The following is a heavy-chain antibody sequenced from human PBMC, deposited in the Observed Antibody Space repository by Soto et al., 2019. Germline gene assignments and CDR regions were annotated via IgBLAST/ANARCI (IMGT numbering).Heavy chain of an antibody. CDR3: AKGAYEFWSGYLGFDP. Sequence: EVQLVESGGGLVQPGRSLRLSCAASGFSFDDYAMHWVRQAPGKGLEWVSGINWNSGSIGYADSVKGRFTISRDNAKNSVYLQMNSLRAEDTALYYCAKGAYEFWSGYLGFDPWGQGTQVTVSS. CDR2: INWNSGSI. CDR1: GFSFDDYA. V-gene: IGHV3-9*01. J-gene: IGHJ5*02. D-gene: IGHD3-3*01.